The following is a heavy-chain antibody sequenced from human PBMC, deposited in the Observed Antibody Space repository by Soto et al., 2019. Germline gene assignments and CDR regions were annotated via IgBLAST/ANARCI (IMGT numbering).Heavy chain of an antibody. CDR2: ISGSSQTI. Sequence: EVQLVESGGGLIQPGGSLSLSCAASGFIFNTYSMNWVRQAPGKGLEWVSYISGSSQTIFYADSVRGRFTISRDNANNSTYLQMVSLRDEDTAVYYCARTLSWRRGPFDSWGQGTLVTVSS. CDR3: ARTLSWRRGPFDS. CDR1: GFIFNTYS. J-gene: IGHJ4*02. V-gene: IGHV3-48*02. D-gene: IGHD2-15*01.